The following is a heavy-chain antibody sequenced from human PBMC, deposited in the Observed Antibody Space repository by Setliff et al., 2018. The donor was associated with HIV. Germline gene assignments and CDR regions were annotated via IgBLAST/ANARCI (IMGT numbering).Heavy chain of an antibody. CDR3: VRDDSNGPNSLDP. Sequence: GGSLRLSCAASGFNFNNHAMHWVRQAPGRGPECVAVISDDGSAKYYGDSVKGRFTISRDNSKDTLYLDLNSLRSEDTAVYYCVRDDSNGPNSLDPWGQGTQVTVSS. J-gene: IGHJ5*02. D-gene: IGHD2-8*01. V-gene: IGHV3-30*04. CDR2: ISDDGSAK. CDR1: GFNFNNHA.